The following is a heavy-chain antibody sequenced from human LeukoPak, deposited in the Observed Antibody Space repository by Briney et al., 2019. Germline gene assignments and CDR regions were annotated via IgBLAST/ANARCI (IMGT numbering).Heavy chain of an antibody. CDR3: EGILTGPDYYYMDV. D-gene: IGHD3-9*01. V-gene: IGHV3-74*01. CDR2: INSDGSST. J-gene: IGHJ6*03. CDR1: GFTFSRFW. Sequence: GGSLRLSCAASGFTFSRFWMHWVRQAPGKGLVWVSRINSDGSSTSYADSVKGRFTLSRDNAKNTMYLQMNSLRAEDTAVYYCEGILTGPDYYYMDVWGKGTTVTVSS.